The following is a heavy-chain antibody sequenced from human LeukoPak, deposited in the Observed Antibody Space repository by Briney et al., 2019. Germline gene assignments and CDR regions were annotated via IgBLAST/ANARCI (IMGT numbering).Heavy chain of an antibody. CDR1: GYTFTSYD. CDR3: ARINSGSYYYYYYGMDV. Sequence: ASVKVSCKASGYTFTSYDINWVRQATGQGLEWMGWMNPNSGNTGYAQKFQGRVTMTRNTSISTAYMELGSLRSEDTAVYYCARINSGSYYYYYYGMDVWGQGTTVTVSS. V-gene: IGHV1-8*01. D-gene: IGHD1-26*01. CDR2: MNPNSGNT. J-gene: IGHJ6*02.